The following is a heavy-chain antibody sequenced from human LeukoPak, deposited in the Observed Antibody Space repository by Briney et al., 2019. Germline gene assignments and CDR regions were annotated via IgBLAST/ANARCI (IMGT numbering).Heavy chain of an antibody. Sequence: SSETLSLTCTVSGGSIISSHYYWGWIRQPPGKGLEWIGNIYYSGSTSYNPSLKSRVTISVDTSKNQFSLKLSSVTAADTAVYYCAREDGEEYSSGWYKRNYFDNWGQGTRVTVSS. CDR2: IYYSGST. J-gene: IGHJ4*02. V-gene: IGHV4-39*02. CDR1: GGSIISSHYY. CDR3: AREDGEEYSSGWYKRNYFDN. D-gene: IGHD6-19*01.